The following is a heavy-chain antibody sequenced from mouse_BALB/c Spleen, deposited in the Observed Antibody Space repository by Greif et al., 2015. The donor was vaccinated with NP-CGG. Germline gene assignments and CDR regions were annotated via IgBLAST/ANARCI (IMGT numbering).Heavy chain of an antibody. Sequence: EVKLMESGGGLVKPGGSLKLSRAASGFTFSSYAMSWVRQTPEKRLEWVASISSGGSTYYPDSVKGRFTISRDNARNILYLQMSSLRSEDTAMYYCARGGYDFLFDYWGQGTTLTVSS. CDR2: ISSGGST. D-gene: IGHD2-4*01. CDR1: GFTFSSYA. V-gene: IGHV5-6-5*01. CDR3: ARGGYDFLFDY. J-gene: IGHJ2*01.